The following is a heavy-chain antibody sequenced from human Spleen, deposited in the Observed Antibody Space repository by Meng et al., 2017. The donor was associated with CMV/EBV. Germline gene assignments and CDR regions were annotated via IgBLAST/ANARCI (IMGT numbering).Heavy chain of an antibody. CDR2: IRSKGDGGTT. CDR1: GFTFSNAW. V-gene: IGHV3-15*01. D-gene: IGHD1-1*01. CDR3: ATQLLGY. J-gene: IGHJ4*02. Sequence: LRLSCAASGFTFSNAWMNWVRQAPGKGLEWVGHIRSKGDGGTTDFAAPVKGRFTISRDDSKNMLYLQMNNLKTEDTAVYYCATQLLGYWGQGTLVTVSS.